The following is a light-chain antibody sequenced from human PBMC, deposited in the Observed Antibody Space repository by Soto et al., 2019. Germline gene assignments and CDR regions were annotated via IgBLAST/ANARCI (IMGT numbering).Light chain of an antibody. CDR1: QSLSFSY. CDR2: GAS. Sequence: EIVLTQSPGTLSLPPGERATLSCRASQSLSFSYLAWYQQKPGQAPRLLIYGASSRATGIPDRFSGSGSGTDFTLTINRLEPEDSAVYYCQQYRSLITFGQGTRLEIK. J-gene: IGKJ5*01. V-gene: IGKV3-20*01. CDR3: QQYRSLIT.